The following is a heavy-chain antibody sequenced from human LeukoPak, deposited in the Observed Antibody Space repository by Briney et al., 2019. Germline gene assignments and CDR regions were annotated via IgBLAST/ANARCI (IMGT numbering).Heavy chain of an antibody. CDR1: GYTFTSYG. Sequence: GASVKVSCKASGYTFTSYGISWVRQAPGQGLEWMGWINAYNGNTNYAQKLQGRVTMTTDTSTSTAYMELRSLRSDDTAVYYCARDRGRNYDFWSGYHPLDYWGQGTLVTVSS. D-gene: IGHD3-3*01. CDR2: INAYNGNT. J-gene: IGHJ4*02. V-gene: IGHV1-18*01. CDR3: ARDRGRNYDFWSGYHPLDY.